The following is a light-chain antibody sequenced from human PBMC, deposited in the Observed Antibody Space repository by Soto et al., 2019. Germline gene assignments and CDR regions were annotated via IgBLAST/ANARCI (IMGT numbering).Light chain of an antibody. CDR3: SSYTTSSTV. CDR1: SSDANFYNF. V-gene: IGLV2-14*01. Sequence: QSVLTQPASVSGSPGQSITISCTGTSSDANFYNFVSWYQQYPGKAPKLIIYEVNNRPSGVSSRFSGSKSGNTASLTISGLQAEDEAYYYCSSYTTSSTVFGGGTKLTVL. CDR2: EVN. J-gene: IGLJ2*01.